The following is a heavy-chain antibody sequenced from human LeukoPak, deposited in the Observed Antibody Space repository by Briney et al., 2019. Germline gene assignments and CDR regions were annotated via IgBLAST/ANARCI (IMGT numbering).Heavy chain of an antibody. CDR1: GGSTSSSSYY. CDR2: IYYSGST. V-gene: IGHV4-39*02. CDR3: ARDLQAGELLAIWFDP. Sequence: SETLSLTCTVSGGSTSSSSYYWGWIRQPPGKGLEWIGSIYYSGSTYYNPSLKSRVTISVDTSKNQFSLKLSSVTAADTAVYYCARDLQAGELLAIWFDPWGQGTLVTVSS. J-gene: IGHJ5*02. D-gene: IGHD2/OR15-2a*01.